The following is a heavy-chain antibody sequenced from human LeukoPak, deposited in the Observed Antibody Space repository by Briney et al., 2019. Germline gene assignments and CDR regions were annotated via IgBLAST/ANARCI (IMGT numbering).Heavy chain of an antibody. J-gene: IGHJ6*03. Sequence: ASVKVSCKASGYTFTGYYMHWVRQAPGQGLEWMGRINPNSGGTNYAQKFQGRVTMTRDTSISTAYMELSRLRSDDTAVYYCARVDSSWWGDYYYYYMDVWGKGTTVTVS. D-gene: IGHD6-13*01. CDR2: INPNSGGT. CDR3: ARVDSSWWGDYYYYYMDV. CDR1: GYTFTGYY. V-gene: IGHV1-2*06.